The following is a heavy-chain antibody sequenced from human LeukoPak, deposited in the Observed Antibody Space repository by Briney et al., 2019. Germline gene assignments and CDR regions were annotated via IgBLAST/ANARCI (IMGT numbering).Heavy chain of an antibody. V-gene: IGHV3-23*01. CDR3: AKQYPTVTTGEVDY. D-gene: IGHD4-17*01. CDR1: GFTFSSYG. J-gene: IGHJ4*02. Sequence: GGSLRLSCAASGFTFSSYGMSWVRQAPGKGLEWVSAVSGSGGSTYYADSVKGRFTISRDNSKNTLYLQMNSLRAEDTAIYYCAKQYPTVTTGEVDYWGQGTLVTVSS. CDR2: VSGSGGST.